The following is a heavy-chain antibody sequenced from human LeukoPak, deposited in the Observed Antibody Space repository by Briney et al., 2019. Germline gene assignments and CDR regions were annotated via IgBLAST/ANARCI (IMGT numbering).Heavy chain of an antibody. D-gene: IGHD1-26*01. V-gene: IGHV4-39*01. Sequence: SETLSLTCTVSGGSITSSSYYWAWIRQPPGKGLEWIGSIYSSVSTYYNPSLKSRVTISVDTSKNQFSLRLSSVTAADTALYYCAYSGSYGHLGYWGQGIPVTVSS. J-gene: IGHJ4*02. CDR3: AYSGSYGHLGY. CDR1: GGSITSSSYY. CDR2: IYSSVST.